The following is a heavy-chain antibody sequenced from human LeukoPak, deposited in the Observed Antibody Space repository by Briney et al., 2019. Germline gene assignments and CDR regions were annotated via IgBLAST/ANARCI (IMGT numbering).Heavy chain of an antibody. J-gene: IGHJ2*01. D-gene: IGHD7-27*01. CDR3: ARDYGGNWGTYNYFDL. Sequence: ASVKVSCKASGYTFNTYHIHWVRQAPGQGLEWMGIIKPSGGTTTYAQKFQGRVTMTRDTSTSTVYMELSSLTSDDTAVYYCARDYGGNWGTYNYFDLWGCGTLVTVSS. CDR1: GYTFNTYH. V-gene: IGHV1-46*02. CDR2: IKPSGGTT.